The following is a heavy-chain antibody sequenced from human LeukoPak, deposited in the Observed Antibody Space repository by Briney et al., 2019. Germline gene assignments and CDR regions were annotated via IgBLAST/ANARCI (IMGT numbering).Heavy chain of an antibody. CDR2: IYYSGST. J-gene: IGHJ4*02. CDR1: GGSISSYY. V-gene: IGHV4-59*08. CDR3: ARHNSGYDSYDY. Sequence: PSQTLSLTCTVSGGSISSYYWSWIRQPPGKGLEWIGYIYYSGSTNYNPSLKSRVTISVDTSKNQFSLKLSSVTAADTAVYYCARHNSGYDSYDYWGQGTLVTVSS. D-gene: IGHD5-12*01.